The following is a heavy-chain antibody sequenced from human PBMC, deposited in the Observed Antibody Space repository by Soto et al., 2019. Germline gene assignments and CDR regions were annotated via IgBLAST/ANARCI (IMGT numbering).Heavy chain of an antibody. CDR3: AGRNSGGNWLDP. Sequence: SETLSLTCIVSGASVTTPTYYWTWIRQPPGQGLEWIGYISNSGSTNYNPSLKSRITISADTSKNQFSLKLNFVSAADTAVYHCAGRNSGGNWLDPWGQGTLVTVSS. J-gene: IGHJ5*02. D-gene: IGHD2-15*01. CDR2: ISNSGST. V-gene: IGHV4-61*01. CDR1: GASVTTPTYY.